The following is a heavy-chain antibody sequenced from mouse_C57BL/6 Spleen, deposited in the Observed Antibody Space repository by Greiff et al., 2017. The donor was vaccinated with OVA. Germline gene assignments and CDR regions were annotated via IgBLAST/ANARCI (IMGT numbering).Heavy chain of an antibody. J-gene: IGHJ2*01. CDR3: ARRIVGYYFDY. D-gene: IGHD2-10*02. V-gene: IGHV1-50*01. CDR1: GYTFTSYW. Sequence: QVQLQQPGAELVKPGASVKLSCKASGYTFTSYWMQWVKQRPGQGLEWIGEIDPSDSYTNYNQKFKGKATLTVDTSSSTAYMQLSSLTSEDSAVYYCARRIVGYYFDYWGQGTTLTVSS. CDR2: IDPSDSYT.